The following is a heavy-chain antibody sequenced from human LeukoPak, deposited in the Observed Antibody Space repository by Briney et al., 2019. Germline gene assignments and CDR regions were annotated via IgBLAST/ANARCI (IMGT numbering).Heavy chain of an antibody. CDR2: ISSSSSYI. CDR3: AREERDGYNYYWYFDL. CDR1: RFTFSSYS. V-gene: IGHV3-21*01. J-gene: IGHJ2*01. Sequence: PGGSLRLSCAASRFTFSSYSMNWVRQAPGKGLEWVSSISSSSSYIYYADSVKGRFTISRDNAKNSLYLQMNSLRAEDTAVYYCAREERDGYNYYWYFDLWGRGTLVTVSS. D-gene: IGHD5-24*01.